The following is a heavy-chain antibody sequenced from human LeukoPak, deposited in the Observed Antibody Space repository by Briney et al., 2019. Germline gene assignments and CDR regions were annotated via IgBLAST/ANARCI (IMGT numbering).Heavy chain of an antibody. J-gene: IGHJ4*02. Sequence: GGSLRLSCAASGFTFSDYAMTWVRQAPGRGLQWVSLISDSGGSTYYADSVKGRFTVSRDNSKATLYLQMNSLRADDTAVYFCAKRGSSWSYFDYWGQGTLVTVSS. CDR2: ISDSGGST. CDR3: AKRGSSWSYFDY. D-gene: IGHD6-13*01. CDR1: GFTFSDYA. V-gene: IGHV3-23*01.